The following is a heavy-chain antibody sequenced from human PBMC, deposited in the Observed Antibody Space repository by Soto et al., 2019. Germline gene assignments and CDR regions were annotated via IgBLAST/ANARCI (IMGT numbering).Heavy chain of an antibody. CDR1: GFTFDDYA. D-gene: IGHD3-22*01. Sequence: EVQLVESGGGLVQPGRSLRLSCAASGFTFDDYAMHWVRQAPGKGLEWVSGISWNSGSIGYADSVKGRFTISRDNAKNSLYLQMNSLRAEDTALYYCEKAQLGVITPPFDYWGQGPLVPVSS. CDR2: ISWNSGSI. V-gene: IGHV3-9*01. J-gene: IGHJ4*02. CDR3: EKAQLGVITPPFDY.